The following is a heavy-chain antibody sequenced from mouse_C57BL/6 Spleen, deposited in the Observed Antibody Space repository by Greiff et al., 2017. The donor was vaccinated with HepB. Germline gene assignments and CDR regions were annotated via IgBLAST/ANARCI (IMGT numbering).Heavy chain of an antibody. CDR3: ARATTVVPNWYFDV. V-gene: IGHV1-19*01. Sequence: EVQRVESGPVLVKPGASVKMSCKASGYTFTDYYMNWVKQSHGKSLEWIGVINPYNGGTSYNQKFKGKATLTVDKSSSTAYMELNSLTSEDSAVYYGARATTVVPNWYFDVWGTGTTVTVSS. J-gene: IGHJ1*03. CDR2: INPYNGGT. D-gene: IGHD1-1*01. CDR1: GYTFTDYY.